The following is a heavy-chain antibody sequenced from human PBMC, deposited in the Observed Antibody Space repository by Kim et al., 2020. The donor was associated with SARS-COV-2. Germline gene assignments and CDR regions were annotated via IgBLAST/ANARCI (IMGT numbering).Heavy chain of an antibody. D-gene: IGHD3-16*01. CDR3: ARHPGALGRFSD. CDR2: VGGRGLIP. Sequence: GGSLRLSCVASGFEFGSFAMSWVRQSPGKRLEWLAGVGGRGLIPEYAASVGGRFTISRDNSNNTLYLHMHSLRADDTALYYCARHPGALGRFSDWGPG. J-gene: IGHJ1*01. CDR1: GFEFGSFA. V-gene: IGHV3-23*01.